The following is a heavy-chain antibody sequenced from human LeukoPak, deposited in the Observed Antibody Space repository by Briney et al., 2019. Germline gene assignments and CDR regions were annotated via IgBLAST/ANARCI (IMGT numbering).Heavy chain of an antibody. CDR1: GGSISSGGYS. J-gene: IGHJ4*02. CDR2: FYHSGST. D-gene: IGHD5-24*01. Sequence: PSETLSLTCAVSGGSISSGGYSWSWIRQPPGKGLEWIGYFYHSGSTYYNPSLKSRVTISVDRSKNQFSLKLSSVTAADTAVYYCARVSRDTHLDYWGQGTLVTVSS. V-gene: IGHV4-30-2*01. CDR3: ARVSRDTHLDY.